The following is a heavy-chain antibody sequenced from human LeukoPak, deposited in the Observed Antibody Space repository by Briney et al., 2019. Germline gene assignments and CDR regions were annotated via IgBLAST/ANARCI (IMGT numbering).Heavy chain of an antibody. CDR3: ARGALRWLQQHDAFDI. V-gene: IGHV3-23*01. CDR2: ISGSGGST. CDR1: GFTFSSYS. J-gene: IGHJ3*02. Sequence: PGGSLRLSCAASGFTFSSYSMNWVRQAPGKGLEWVSAISGSGGSTYYADSVKGRFTISRDNSKNTLYLQMNSLRAEDTAVYYCARGALRWLQQHDAFDIWGQGTMVTVSS. D-gene: IGHD5-24*01.